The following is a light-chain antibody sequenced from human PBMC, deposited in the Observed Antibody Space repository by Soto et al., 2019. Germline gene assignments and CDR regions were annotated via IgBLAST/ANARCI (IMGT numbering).Light chain of an antibody. Sequence: QSVLTQPPSVSAAPGQKVTMSCSGSSSNIGEYYVSWHQQLPGTAPKLLIYENDKRPSGIPDRFSGSKSGTSATLDITGLQTGDEADYYCGTWYSSLTTFVFGTGTKVTVL. CDR2: END. CDR3: GTWYSSLTTFV. J-gene: IGLJ1*01. V-gene: IGLV1-51*02. CDR1: SSNIGEYY.